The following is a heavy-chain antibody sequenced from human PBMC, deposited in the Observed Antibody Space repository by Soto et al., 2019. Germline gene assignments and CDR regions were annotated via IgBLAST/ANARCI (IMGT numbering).Heavy chain of an antibody. V-gene: IGHV3-30-3*01. Sequence: PGGSLRLSCAASGLSFSKYAMHWVRQAPAKGLEWVAVITYDGSDKFYADSVKGRFTISRDNSKNTLYLQMNSLRAEDTAVYYCAAHGSGTSFYFDYWGQGTLVTVSS. CDR1: GLSFSKYA. CDR2: ITYDGSDK. CDR3: AAHGSGTSFYFDY. J-gene: IGHJ4*02. D-gene: IGHD3-10*01.